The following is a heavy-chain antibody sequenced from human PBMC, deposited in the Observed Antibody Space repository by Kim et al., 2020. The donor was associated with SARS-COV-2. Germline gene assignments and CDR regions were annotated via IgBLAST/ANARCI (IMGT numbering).Heavy chain of an antibody. J-gene: IGHJ4*02. V-gene: IGHV3-21*01. CDR1: GFTFSIYS. CDR3: ARPMPSSGGNWAFDY. D-gene: IGHD2-15*01. Sequence: GGSLRLSCVTSGFTFSIYSMNWVRQAPGKGLEWVSSISSGSDYIHYADSVKGRFTISRDNAKNSVFLQMNSLRDEDTAVYYCARPMPSSGGNWAFDYWGQGTLVTVSS. CDR2: ISSGSDYI.